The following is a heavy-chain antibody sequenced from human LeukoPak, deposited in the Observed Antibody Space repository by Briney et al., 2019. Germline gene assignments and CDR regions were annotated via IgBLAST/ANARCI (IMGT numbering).Heavy chain of an antibody. Sequence: KPSETLSLTCTVSGGSISSSSYYWGWIRQPPGKGLEWIGSIYYSGSTYYNPSLKSRVTISVDTSKNQFFLKLSSVTAADTAVYYCANLNYGSGSYYSEYFQHWGQGTLVTVSS. CDR1: GGSISSSSYY. CDR3: ANLNYGSGSYYSEYFQH. V-gene: IGHV4-39*01. J-gene: IGHJ1*01. CDR2: IYYSGST. D-gene: IGHD3-10*01.